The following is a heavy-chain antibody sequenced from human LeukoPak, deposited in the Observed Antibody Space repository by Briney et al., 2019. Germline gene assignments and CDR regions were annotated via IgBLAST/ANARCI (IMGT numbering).Heavy chain of an antibody. CDR2: ISSSSSYI. Sequence: GGSLRLSCAASGFTFSSYSMNWVRQAPGKGLEWVSSISSSSSYIYYADSVKGRFTISRDNAKNSLYLQMNSLRAEDTAVYYCAREPLPNGVCLGWFDPWGQGTLVTVSS. CDR3: AREPLPNGVCLGWFDP. V-gene: IGHV3-21*01. CDR1: GFTFSSYS. J-gene: IGHJ5*02. D-gene: IGHD2-8*01.